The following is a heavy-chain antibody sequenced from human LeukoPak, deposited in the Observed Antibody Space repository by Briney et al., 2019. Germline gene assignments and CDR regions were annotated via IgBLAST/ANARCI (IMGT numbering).Heavy chain of an antibody. CDR1: GFTFSSYA. D-gene: IGHD1-26*01. CDR3: VRVVVVGATTH. J-gene: IGHJ4*02. CDR2: ISYDESNK. Sequence: GRSLRLSCAASGFTFSSYAMHWVRQAPGKGLEWVAVISYDESNKYYTDSVKGRFTISRDNSKNTLYLQMNSLRAEDTAVYYCVRVVVVGATTHWGQGTLVTVSS. V-gene: IGHV3-30-3*01.